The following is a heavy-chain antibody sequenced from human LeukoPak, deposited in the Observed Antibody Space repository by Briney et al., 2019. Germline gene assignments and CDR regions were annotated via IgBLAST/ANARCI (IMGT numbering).Heavy chain of an antibody. J-gene: IGHJ6*03. CDR1: GFTFSSYG. V-gene: IGHV3-30*02. CDR3: AKSFGGFGEYYYYYMDV. CDR2: IRYDGTNK. Sequence: PGGSLRLSCAASGFTFSSYGMHWVRQAPGKGLEWVAFIRYDGTNKYYADSVKGRFTISRDNSKNTLYLQMNSLRAEDTAVYYCAKSFGGFGEYYYYYMDVWGKGTTVTISS. D-gene: IGHD3-10*01.